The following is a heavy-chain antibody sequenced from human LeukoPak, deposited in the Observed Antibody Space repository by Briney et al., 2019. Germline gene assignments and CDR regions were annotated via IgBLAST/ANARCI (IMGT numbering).Heavy chain of an antibody. D-gene: IGHD2-2*01. CDR2: MYTSGGT. CDR3: VRGRWVPEYCSRTSCPNDAFDI. CDR1: GGSGSSGSYY. J-gene: IGHJ3*02. Sequence: SETLSLTYTVSGGSGSSGSYYWTWIRQPPGRGLQWIGRMYTSGGTNYNPSLRSRVTISGDTSKNQFSLKLKSVTASDTAVYYCVRGRWVPEYCSRTSCPNDAFDIWGQGTMVTVSS. V-gene: IGHV4-61*02.